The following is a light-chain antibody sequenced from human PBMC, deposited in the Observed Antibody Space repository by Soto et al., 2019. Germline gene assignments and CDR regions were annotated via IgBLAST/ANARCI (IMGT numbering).Light chain of an antibody. J-gene: IGKJ1*01. CDR1: QSVSSY. CDR2: DTS. CDR3: QQYGRSPWT. Sequence: EIVLTQSPGTLSLSPGERATLSGRASQSVSSYLAWYQQKPCQAPRLLIYDTSSRATGIPDRFSGSGAGTDFTLTISRLEPEEGAVYYRQQYGRSPWTFGQGTKVEIK. V-gene: IGKV3-20*01.